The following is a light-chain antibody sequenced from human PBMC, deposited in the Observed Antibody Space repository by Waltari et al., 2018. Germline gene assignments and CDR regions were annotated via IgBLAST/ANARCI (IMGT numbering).Light chain of an antibody. CDR1: HDIISF. Sequence: DIQMTPSPSYVSASRGVRVTSTCRASHDIISFLAWYQQRPGKAPKLLIHSASTLQPGVPSRFSGSGSGTDFTLTITSLQPDDFATYYCQQAKSFPVTFGGGTTVEIK. J-gene: IGKJ4*01. V-gene: IGKV1-12*01. CDR3: QQAKSFPVT. CDR2: SAS.